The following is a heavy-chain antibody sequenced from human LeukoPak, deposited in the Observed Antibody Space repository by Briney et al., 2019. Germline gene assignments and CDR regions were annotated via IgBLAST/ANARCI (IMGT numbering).Heavy chain of an antibody. Sequence: GGSLRLSCAASGFSFNSYGMHWVRQAPGKGLEWVAVISWDGSNKYYADSVKGRFTISRDNSKHTLDLQMNSLRAEDTAVYYCAKEDSRGPQWGQGTLVTVSS. CDR2: ISWDGSNK. D-gene: IGHD4-11*01. CDR3: AKEDSRGPQ. J-gene: IGHJ4*02. CDR1: GFSFNSYG. V-gene: IGHV3-30*18.